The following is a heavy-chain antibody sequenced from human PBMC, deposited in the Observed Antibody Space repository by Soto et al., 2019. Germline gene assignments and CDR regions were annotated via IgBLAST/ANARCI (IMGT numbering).Heavy chain of an antibody. CDR1: GGSISSSNW. Sequence: SETLSLTCAVSGGSISSSNWWSWVRQPPGKGLEWIGEIYHSGSTNYSPSLKSRVTISVDKSKNQFSLKLSSVTAADTAVYYCARAAGELRQRGGNPNYWGQGTLVTVSS. D-gene: IGHD1-26*01. J-gene: IGHJ4*02. CDR2: IYHSGST. CDR3: ARAAGELRQRGGNPNY. V-gene: IGHV4-4*02.